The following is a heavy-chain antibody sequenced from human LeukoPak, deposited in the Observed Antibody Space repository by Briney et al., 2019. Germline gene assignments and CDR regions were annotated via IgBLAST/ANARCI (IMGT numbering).Heavy chain of an antibody. CDR1: GGSISSSSYY. CDR2: IYYSGST. Sequence: SETLSLTCTVSGGSISSSSYYWGWIRQPRGKGLEWIGSIYYSGSTYYNPSLKSRVTISVDTSKNQFSLKLSSVTAADTAVYYCAREPVPAAISAGWFDPWGQGTPVTVSS. CDR3: AREPVPAAISAGWFDP. V-gene: IGHV4-39*07. D-gene: IGHD2-2*01. J-gene: IGHJ5*02.